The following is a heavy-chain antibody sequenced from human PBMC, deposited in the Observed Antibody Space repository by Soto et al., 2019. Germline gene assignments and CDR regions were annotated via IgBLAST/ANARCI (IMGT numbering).Heavy chain of an antibody. D-gene: IGHD3-3*01. V-gene: IGHV3-23*01. CDR2: ISGSGGST. Sequence: PGGSLRLSCAASGFTFSSYAISWVRQAPGKGLEWVSAISGSGGSTYYADSVKGRFTISRDNSKNTLYLQMNSLRAEDTAVYYCAKSLTIFGVVTFDYWGQGTLVTVSS. CDR1: GFTFSSYA. CDR3: AKSLTIFGVVTFDY. J-gene: IGHJ4*02.